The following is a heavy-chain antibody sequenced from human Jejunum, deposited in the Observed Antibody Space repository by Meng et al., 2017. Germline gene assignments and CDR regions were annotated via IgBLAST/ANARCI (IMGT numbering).Heavy chain of an antibody. Sequence: GESLKISCAASGFDFSSYAMSWIRQTPGKGLEWVAAFSGSVTITFYADSVRGRFTISKDISKNTLYLQMDGLRVEDSAVYYCAKGGYSYGYIDYWGQGTL. V-gene: IGHV3-23*01. J-gene: IGHJ4*02. CDR1: GFDFSSYA. D-gene: IGHD5-18*01. CDR3: AKGGYSYGYIDY. CDR2: FSGSVTIT.